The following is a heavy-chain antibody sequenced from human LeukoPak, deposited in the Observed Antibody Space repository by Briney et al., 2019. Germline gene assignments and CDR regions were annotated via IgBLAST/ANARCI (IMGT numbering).Heavy chain of an antibody. V-gene: IGHV3-48*01. CDR1: GFTFSSYS. J-gene: IGHJ4*02. Sequence: GGSLRLSCAASGFTFSSYSMNWVRQAPGKGLEWVSYISSSSSTIYYAHSVKGRFTISRDNAKNSLYLQMNSLRAEDTAVYYCARDSRGEYYDFWSDFDYWGQGTLVTVSS. CDR2: ISSSSSTI. CDR3: ARDSRGEYYDFWSDFDY. D-gene: IGHD3-3*01.